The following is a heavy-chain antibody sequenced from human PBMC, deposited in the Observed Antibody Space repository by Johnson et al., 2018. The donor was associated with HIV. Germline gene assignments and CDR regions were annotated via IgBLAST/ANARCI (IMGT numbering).Heavy chain of an antibody. D-gene: IGHD4-17*01. CDR3: ARDSTPWGGEHVGYAFDL. CDR1: GFTVSSNH. J-gene: IGHJ3*01. V-gene: IGHV3-66*02. Sequence: EVQLVESGGGLVKPGGSLRLSCAASGFTVSSNHMRWVRQAPGKGLEWVSVIYSGGSTYYADSVKGRLTISRDSSKNTLYLEMNSLRAEDTAVYYCARDSTPWGGEHVGYAFDLWGRGTLVTISS. CDR2: IYSGGST.